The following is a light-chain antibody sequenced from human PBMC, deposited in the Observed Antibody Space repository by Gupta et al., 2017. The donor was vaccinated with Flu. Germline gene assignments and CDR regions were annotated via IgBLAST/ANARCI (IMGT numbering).Light chain of an antibody. Sequence: DIQMTQYPFSLSASVGDRVTITCRASQDINSYLAWYQQKPGKGPELLIYAASTLQSGVPSRFSGSGSGTDFNLTINSLQPEDVATYYCQEDDNAACTFGHGTKVEIK. J-gene: IGKJ1*01. CDR1: QDINSY. V-gene: IGKV1-27*01. CDR3: QEDDNAACT. CDR2: AAS.